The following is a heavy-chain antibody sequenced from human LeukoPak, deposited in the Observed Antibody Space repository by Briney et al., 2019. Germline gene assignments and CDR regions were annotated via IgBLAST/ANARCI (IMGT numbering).Heavy chain of an antibody. CDR3: ARRRFGDSALDY. CDR1: GGSITSSSYY. D-gene: IGHD3-16*01. Sequence: SETLSLTCTVSGGSITSSSYYWGWIRQPPGKGLEWIGIIYFSGSTYCNPSLKGRVTISVDTSKNQFSLKLSSVTAADTAVYYCARRRFGDSALDYWGQGTMVPVSS. V-gene: IGHV4-39*01. J-gene: IGHJ4*02. CDR2: IYFSGST.